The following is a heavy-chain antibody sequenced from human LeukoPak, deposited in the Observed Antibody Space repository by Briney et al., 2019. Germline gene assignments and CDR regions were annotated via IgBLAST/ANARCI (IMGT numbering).Heavy chain of an antibody. Sequence: SETLSLTCTVSGGSISSYYWSWIRQPPGKGLEWIGYIYYSGSTYYNPSLKSRVTISVDTSKNQFSLKLSSVTAADTAVYYCAGMVRGVTYYYYGMDVWGQGTTVTVSS. CDR2: IYYSGST. CDR1: GGSISSYY. D-gene: IGHD3-10*01. J-gene: IGHJ6*02. CDR3: AGMVRGVTYYYYGMDV. V-gene: IGHV4-59*06.